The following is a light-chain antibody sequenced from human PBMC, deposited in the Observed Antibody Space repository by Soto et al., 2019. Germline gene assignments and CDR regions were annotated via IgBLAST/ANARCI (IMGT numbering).Light chain of an antibody. V-gene: IGKV1-5*03. CDR1: QTISSW. J-gene: IGKJ1*01. CDR3: QHYNSYSEA. Sequence: DIKITQSPSTASGSVGDRITLPFRASQTISSWLAWYQQKPGKAPKLLIYKASTLKSGVPSRFSGSGSGTEFTLNISSLQPDDFATYYCQHYNSYSEAFGQGTKVDIK. CDR2: KAS.